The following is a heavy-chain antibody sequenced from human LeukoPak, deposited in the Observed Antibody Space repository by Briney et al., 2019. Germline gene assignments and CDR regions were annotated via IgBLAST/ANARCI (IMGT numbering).Heavy chain of an antibody. CDR3: AKAPGGWLQLTRYFDS. CDR1: GFFFSNYA. J-gene: IGHJ4*02. V-gene: IGHV3-23*01. Sequence: GGSLRLSCVASGFFFSNYALSWVRQVPGKGLEWVSVISGSGRTTYNADSVKGRFTISRDNSKNTLYLQMNSLRAEDTAVYYCAKAPGGWLQLTRYFDSWGQGTLVTVSS. CDR2: ISGSGRTT. D-gene: IGHD5-24*01.